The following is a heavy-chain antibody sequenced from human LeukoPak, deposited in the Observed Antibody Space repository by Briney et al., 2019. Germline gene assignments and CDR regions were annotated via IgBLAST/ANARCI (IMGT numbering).Heavy chain of an antibody. V-gene: IGHV5-51*01. J-gene: IGHJ5*02. CDR1: GYRFTSYW. CDR3: ARHMVRGDLYNWFDP. CDR2: IYPGDSDT. D-gene: IGHD3-10*01. Sequence: GESLQISCQGSGYRFTSYWIGWVRQLPGKGLEWMGIIYPGDSDTRYSPSFQGQVTISADKSISTAYLQWSSLKASDTAMYYCARHMVRGDLYNWFDPWGQGTLVTVSS.